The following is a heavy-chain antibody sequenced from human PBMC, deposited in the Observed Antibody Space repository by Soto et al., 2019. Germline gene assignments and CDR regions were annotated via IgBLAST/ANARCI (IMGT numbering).Heavy chain of an antibody. D-gene: IGHD6-6*01. J-gene: IGHJ6*02. CDR3: ARDSSGYYGMDV. CDR2: IYWDDDK. Sequence: QITLKESGPTLVKPTQTLTLTCTVSGFSLSTRGMGVGWIRQPPGKALEWLALIYWDDDKRYSPSLKSRLTLTKDTSKNQVVLTMTNVDPVDTGTYYCARDSSGYYGMDVWGQGTMVTVSS. V-gene: IGHV2-5*02. CDR1: GFSLSTRGMG.